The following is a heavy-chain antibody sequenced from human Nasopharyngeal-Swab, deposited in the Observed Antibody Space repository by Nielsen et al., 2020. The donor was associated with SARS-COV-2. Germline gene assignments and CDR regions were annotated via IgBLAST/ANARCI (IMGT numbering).Heavy chain of an antibody. J-gene: IGHJ3*02. CDR3: ARASPQRITIFGVVDAFDI. V-gene: IGHV4-59*01. CDR2: IYYSGST. D-gene: IGHD3-3*01. Sequence: SETLSLTCTVSGGSISSYYWSWIRQPQGKGLEWIGYIYYSGSTNYNPSLKSRVTISVDTSKNQFSLKLSSVTAADTAVYYCARASPQRITIFGVVDAFDIWGQGTMVTVSS. CDR1: GGSISSYY.